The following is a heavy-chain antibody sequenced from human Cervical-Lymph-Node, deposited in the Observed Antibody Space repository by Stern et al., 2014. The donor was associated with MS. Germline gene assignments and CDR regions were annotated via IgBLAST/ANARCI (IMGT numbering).Heavy chain of an antibody. CDR3: VLTGYYPY. CDR2: IITLYGST. D-gene: IGHD3-9*01. J-gene: IGHJ4*02. V-gene: IGHV1-69*01. CDR1: GGSFSSYD. Sequence: QVQLVQSGPEVMQPGSSVKVSCKASGGSFSSYDVSWVLQAPGQGLEWMGRIITLYGSTNYADHLQGRVTITADESTTTVHMQLSSLRSDDTAVYYCVLTGYYPYWGQGTLVTVSS.